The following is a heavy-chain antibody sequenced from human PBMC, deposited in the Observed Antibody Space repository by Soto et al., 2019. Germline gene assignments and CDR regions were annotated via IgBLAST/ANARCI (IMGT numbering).Heavy chain of an antibody. CDR2: IWYDGSNK. V-gene: IGHV3-33*01. CDR1: GFTFSSYG. Sequence: GGSLRLSCAASGFTFSSYGMHWVRQAPGKGLEWVAVIWYDGSNKYYADSVKGRFTISRDNSKNTLYLQMNSLRAEDTAVYYCARDRGYSYGRLADYWGQGTPVTVSS. CDR3: ARDRGYSYGRLADY. D-gene: IGHD5-18*01. J-gene: IGHJ4*02.